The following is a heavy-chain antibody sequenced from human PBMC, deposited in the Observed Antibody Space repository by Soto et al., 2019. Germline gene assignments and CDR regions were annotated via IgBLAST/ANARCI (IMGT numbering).Heavy chain of an antibody. CDR2: INPNSGGT. Sequence: ASVKVSCKASGYTFTGYYMHWVRQAPGQGLEWMGWINPNSGGTNYAQKFQGWVTMTRDTSISTAYMELSRLRSDDTAVYYCARDGKTGYCSSTSCYTNWFDPWGQGTLVTVSS. D-gene: IGHD2-2*02. CDR3: ARDGKTGYCSSTSCYTNWFDP. CDR1: GYTFTGYY. V-gene: IGHV1-2*04. J-gene: IGHJ5*02.